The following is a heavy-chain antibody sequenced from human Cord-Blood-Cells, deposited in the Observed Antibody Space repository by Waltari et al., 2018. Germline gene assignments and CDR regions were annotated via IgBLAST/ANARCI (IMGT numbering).Heavy chain of an antibody. V-gene: IGHV3-30*18. CDR3: AKDGNWNYDY. CDR2: ISYDGSKK. D-gene: IGHD1-7*01. J-gene: IGHJ4*02. CDR1: GFTFSSYG. Sequence: QVQLVESGGGVVQPGRSLRLSCAASGFTFSSYGMHWVRQAPGKGLECVAVISYDGSKKYYPESAKGRFTISRDNSKNPLYRQMNSLRAEDTAVYYCAKDGNWNYDYWGQGTLVTVSS.